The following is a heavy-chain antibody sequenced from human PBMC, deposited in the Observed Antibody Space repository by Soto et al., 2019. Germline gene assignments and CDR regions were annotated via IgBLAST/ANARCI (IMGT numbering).Heavy chain of an antibody. D-gene: IGHD6-13*01. CDR1: GYTFTSYG. CDR3: ARDAIAAAGKNPY. J-gene: IGHJ4*02. Sequence: GXSVKVSCKASGYTFTSYGVSLVRHAPGQGLEWMGWISAYNGNTNYAQKFQGRVTMTTDTSTSTAYMELRSLISDDTAVYYCARDAIAAAGKNPYWGQGTLVTVSS. CDR2: ISAYNGNT. V-gene: IGHV1-18*01.